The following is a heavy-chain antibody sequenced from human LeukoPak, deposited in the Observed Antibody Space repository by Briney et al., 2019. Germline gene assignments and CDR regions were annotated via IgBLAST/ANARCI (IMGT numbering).Heavy chain of an antibody. V-gene: IGHV3-64D*09. CDR3: VRGYSFGPYGMDV. J-gene: IGHJ6*02. D-gene: IGHD2-15*01. CDR1: GFPFSSYA. CDR2: ISDSGGST. Sequence: GGSLRLSCSASGFPFSSYAMHWVRQAPGKGLEYVSAISDSGGSTYYADSVKGRFIIYRDNSKNTLYLQMSSLRAEDTAVYFCVRGYSFGPYGMDVWGQGTTVTVSS.